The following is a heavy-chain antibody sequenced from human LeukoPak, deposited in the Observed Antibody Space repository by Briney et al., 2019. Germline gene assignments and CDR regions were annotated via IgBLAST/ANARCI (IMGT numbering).Heavy chain of an antibody. D-gene: IGHD5-18*01. CDR1: GFTFSSYA. Sequence: GGSLRLSCAASGFTFSSYAMSWVRQAPGKGLEWVSAISGSGGSTYYADSVKGRFTISRDNSKNTLYLQMNSLRAEDTAVYYCAKADTGYSYGFDFDYWGQGTLVTVSS. J-gene: IGHJ4*02. V-gene: IGHV3-23*01. CDR2: ISGSGGST. CDR3: AKADTGYSYGFDFDY.